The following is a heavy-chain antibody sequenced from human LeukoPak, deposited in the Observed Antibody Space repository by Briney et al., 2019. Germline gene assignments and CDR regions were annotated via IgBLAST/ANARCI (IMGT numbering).Heavy chain of an antibody. J-gene: IGHJ4*02. CDR1: GYTFTSYY. V-gene: IGHV1-46*01. CDR2: INPSGGST. CDR3: ARRGEYGDYHYFFDY. Sequence: ASVKVSCKASGYTFTSYYMHWVRQAPGQGLEWMGIINPSGGSTSYAQKFQGRVTMTRDMSTSTVYMELSSLRFEDTAVYYCARRGEYGDYHYFFDYWGEGTLVTVSS. D-gene: IGHD4-17*01.